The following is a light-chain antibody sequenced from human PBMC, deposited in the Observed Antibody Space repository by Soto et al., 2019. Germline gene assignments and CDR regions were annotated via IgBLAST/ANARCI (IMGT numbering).Light chain of an antibody. CDR1: QSVSSSY. CDR3: QQYGSSAWT. Sequence: EIVLTQSPGTLSLSPGERATLSCRASQSVSSSYLAWYQQKPGQAPRLLIYGASSRAYGVPDRFSGSGSGTDFTLTFSRLEHEDFAVYYCQQYGSSAWTFGQGIKVEI. CDR2: GAS. J-gene: IGKJ1*01. V-gene: IGKV3-20*01.